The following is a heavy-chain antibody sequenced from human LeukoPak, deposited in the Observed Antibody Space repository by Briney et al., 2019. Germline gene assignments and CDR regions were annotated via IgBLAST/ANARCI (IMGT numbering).Heavy chain of an antibody. Sequence: GSLRLSCAGSGFVFRSYWMHWVRQTPGKGLVWVSRIQSDGSRADYADFAKGRFTISRDNARDTVDLQMNSLRAEDTAVYYCAREGANYQDYFDSWGQGTLVTVSS. V-gene: IGHV3-74*01. CDR1: GFVFRSYW. J-gene: IGHJ4*02. D-gene: IGHD4/OR15-4a*01. CDR3: AREGANYQDYFDS. CDR2: IQSDGSRA.